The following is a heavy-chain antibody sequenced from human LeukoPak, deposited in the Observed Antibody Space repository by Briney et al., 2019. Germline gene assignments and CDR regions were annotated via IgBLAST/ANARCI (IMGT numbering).Heavy chain of an antibody. Sequence: GGSLRLSCAASGFTFSSYGMHWVRQAPGKGLEWVAVIWYDGSNKYYADSVKGRFTISRDNSKNTLYLQMNSLRAEDTAVYYCAREGYLFASAYPYYFDYWGQGTLVTVSS. D-gene: IGHD3-10*02. CDR3: AREGYLFASAYPYYFDY. CDR2: IWYDGSNK. CDR1: GFTFSSYG. J-gene: IGHJ4*02. V-gene: IGHV3-33*08.